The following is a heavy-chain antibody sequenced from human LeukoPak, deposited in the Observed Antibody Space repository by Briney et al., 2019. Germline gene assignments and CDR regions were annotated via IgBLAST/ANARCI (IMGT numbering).Heavy chain of an antibody. CDR3: AKGSFRRSLAYYYGMDV. CDR1: GFTFSSYA. J-gene: IGHJ6*02. V-gene: IGHV3-23*01. CDR2: ISGSGGST. Sequence: GGSLRLSCAASGFTFSSYAMSWVRQAPGKGLEWVSAISGSGGSTYYADSVKGRFTISRDNSKNTLYLQMNSLRAKDTAVYYCAKGSFRRSLAYYYGMDVWGQGTTVTVSS.